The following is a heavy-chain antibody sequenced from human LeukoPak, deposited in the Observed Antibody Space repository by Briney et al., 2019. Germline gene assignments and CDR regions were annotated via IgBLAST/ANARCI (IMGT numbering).Heavy chain of an antibody. CDR2: MSYSGNT. V-gene: IGHV4-39*07. Sequence: PSETLSLTCTVSGGSISWSSYYWGWIRQPPGKGLEWIGSMSYSGNTYYNPSLKSRVTISIDTSKNQFSLELTSATAADTAVYYCAKDGRGGTPVLTYTDSWGQGTLVTVSS. CDR3: AKDGRGGTPVLTYTDS. CDR1: GGSISWSSYY. J-gene: IGHJ4*02. D-gene: IGHD4-23*01.